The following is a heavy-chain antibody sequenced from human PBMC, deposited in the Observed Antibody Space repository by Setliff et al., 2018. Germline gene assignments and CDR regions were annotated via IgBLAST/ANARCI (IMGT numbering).Heavy chain of an antibody. CDR3: ARRPRAVYGSGRRNWFLDY. CDR1: GYTFLSYG. V-gene: IGHV1-18*01. Sequence: ASVKVSCKAVGYTFLSYGLSWVRQAPGQGLEWMGWISAYTGKTDYAQNFQGRVTMTTDTSTNTAYLELRSLTSDDTAVYYCARRPRAVYGSGRRNWFLDYWGQGTLVTVSS. CDR2: ISAYTGKT. J-gene: IGHJ4*02. D-gene: IGHD3-10*01.